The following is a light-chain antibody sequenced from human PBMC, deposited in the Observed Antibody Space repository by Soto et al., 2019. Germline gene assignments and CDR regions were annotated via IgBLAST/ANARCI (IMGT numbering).Light chain of an antibody. CDR3: QQSDSSPYT. J-gene: IGKJ2*01. V-gene: IGKV1-39*01. CDR2: AAF. CDR1: QSISSN. Sequence: DIQMTQSPSSLSASVGGRVTITCRASQSISSNLNWYQQKPGKAPNLLIYAAFSLQSGVPSRFSGSGSGTDFTLTISILQPEDFATYYCQQSDSSPYTFGQGTKVDIK.